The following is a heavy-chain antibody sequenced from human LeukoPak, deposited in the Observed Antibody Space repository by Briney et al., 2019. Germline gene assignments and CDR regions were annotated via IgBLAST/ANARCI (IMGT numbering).Heavy chain of an antibody. CDR1: GGSISSGGYY. Sequence: SETLSLTCTVSGGSISSGGYYWSWIRQPPGKGLEWIGYIYHSGSTYYNPSLKSRVTISVDRSKNQFSLKLSSVTAADTAVYYCARVSRRTFLYGDYEGGVYWGQGTLVTVSS. CDR2: IYHSGST. V-gene: IGHV4-30-2*01. D-gene: IGHD4-17*01. CDR3: ARVSRRTFLYGDYEGGVY. J-gene: IGHJ4*02.